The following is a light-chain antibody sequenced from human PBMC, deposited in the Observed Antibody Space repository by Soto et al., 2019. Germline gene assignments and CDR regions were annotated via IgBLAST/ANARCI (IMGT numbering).Light chain of an antibody. CDR3: QQYGSPPVA. V-gene: IGKV3-20*01. CDR1: QSVSSSY. Sequence: EIVLTQSPGTLSLSPGERATLSCRASQSVSSSYLAWYQQKPGQAPRLLIYSASSRATGIPDRFSGSGSGTDFTLTISRLEPEDFAVYYCQQYGSPPVAFGPGTKVDIK. J-gene: IGKJ3*01. CDR2: SAS.